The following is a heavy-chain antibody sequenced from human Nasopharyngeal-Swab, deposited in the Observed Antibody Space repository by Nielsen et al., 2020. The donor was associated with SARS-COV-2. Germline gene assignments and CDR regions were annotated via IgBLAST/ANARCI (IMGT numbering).Heavy chain of an antibody. D-gene: IGHD3-10*01. J-gene: IGHJ5*02. V-gene: IGHV4-59*01. CDR3: ARDPNGGFDP. CDR1: GGSISSYY. CDR2: IYYSGST. Sequence: SETLSLTCTVSGGSISSYYWSWIRQPPGKGLEWIGYIYYSGSTNYNPSLKSRVTISVDTSKNQFSLKLSSVTVADTAVYYCARDPNGGFDPLGQGTLVTVSS.